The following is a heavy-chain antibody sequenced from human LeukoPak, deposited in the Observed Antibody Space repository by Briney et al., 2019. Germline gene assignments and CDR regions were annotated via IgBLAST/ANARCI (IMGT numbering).Heavy chain of an antibody. CDR2: INHSGST. V-gene: IGHV4-39*06. J-gene: IGHJ5*02. D-gene: IGHD2-2*01. CDR1: GGSISSSSYY. Sequence: SETLSLTCTVSGGSISSSSYYWGWIRQPPGKGLEWIGEINHSGSTNYNPSLKSRVTMSVDTSKNQFTLKLSSVTAADTAVYYCARDERDCSSTSCYWGNWFDPWGQGTLVTVSS. CDR3: ARDERDCSSTSCYWGNWFDP.